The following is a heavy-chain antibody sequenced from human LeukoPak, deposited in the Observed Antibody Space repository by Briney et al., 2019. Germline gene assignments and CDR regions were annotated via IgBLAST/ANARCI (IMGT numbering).Heavy chain of an antibody. V-gene: IGHV3-30*02. CDR1: GFTFSGSG. CDR2: IRNDGTNK. D-gene: IGHD1-20*01. Sequence: GGSLRLSCAASGFTFSGSGMHWVRQAPGKGLEWVAFIRNDGTNKYYAESVKGRFTISRDNSKNALYLQMNSLRAEDTAVYYCAKGTSYNWNDGWFDPWGNGILVTVSS. J-gene: IGHJ5*02. CDR3: AKGTSYNWNDGWFDP.